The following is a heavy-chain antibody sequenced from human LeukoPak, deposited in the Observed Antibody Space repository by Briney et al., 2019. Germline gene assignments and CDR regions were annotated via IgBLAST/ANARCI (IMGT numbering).Heavy chain of an antibody. D-gene: IGHD3-10*01. J-gene: IGHJ4*02. CDR3: ASSYGYYFDY. CDR2: IRQDGSEK. V-gene: IGHV3-7*01. Sequence: PGGSLRLSCAASGFTFSSYWMSWVRQAPGKGLEWVANIRQDGSEKYYVDSVKGRFTISRGNAKNSLYLQMNSLRAEDTAVYYCASSYGYYFDYWGQGTLVTVSS. CDR1: GFTFSSYW.